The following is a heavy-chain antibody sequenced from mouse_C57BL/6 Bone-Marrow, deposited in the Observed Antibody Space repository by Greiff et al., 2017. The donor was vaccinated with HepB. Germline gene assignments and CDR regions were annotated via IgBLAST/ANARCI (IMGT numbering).Heavy chain of an antibody. Sequence: DVKLVESGGGLVQPGGSLSLSCAASGFTFTDYYMSWVRQPPGKALEWLGFIRNKANGYTTEYSASVKGRFTISRDNSQSILYLQMNALRAEDSATYYCASQYCCSSEFAYWGRGTLVTVSA. CDR3: ASQYCCSSEFAY. CDR1: GFTFTDYY. D-gene: IGHD1-1*01. V-gene: IGHV7-3*01. J-gene: IGHJ3*01. CDR2: IRNKANGYTT.